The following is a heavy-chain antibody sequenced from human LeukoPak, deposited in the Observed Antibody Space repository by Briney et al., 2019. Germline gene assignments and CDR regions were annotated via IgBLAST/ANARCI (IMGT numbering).Heavy chain of an antibody. D-gene: IGHD3-9*01. CDR2: ISYDGSNK. V-gene: IGHV3-30*18. Sequence: GRSLRLSCAASGFTFSSYGMHWVRQAPGKGLEWVAVISYDGSNKYYADSVKGRFTISRDNSKNTLYLQMNSLRAEDTAVYYCAKENQHYDILTGLDYWGQGTLVTVSS. CDR1: GFTFSSYG. J-gene: IGHJ4*02. CDR3: AKENQHYDILTGLDY.